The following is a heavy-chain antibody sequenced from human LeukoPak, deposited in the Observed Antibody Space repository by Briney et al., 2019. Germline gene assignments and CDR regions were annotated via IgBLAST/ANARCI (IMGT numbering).Heavy chain of an antibody. CDR1: GFTFSSYS. D-gene: IGHD1-26*01. CDR2: ISSSSSYI. CDR3: AKGGAVGGRFES. V-gene: IGHV3-21*01. J-gene: IGHJ5*01. Sequence: GGSLRLSCAASGFTFSSYSMNWVRQAPGKGLEWVSSISSSSSYIYYADSVKGRFTISRDNAKNSLYLQMNSLRAEATAVYYCAKGGAVGGRFESWGQGTQVTVSS.